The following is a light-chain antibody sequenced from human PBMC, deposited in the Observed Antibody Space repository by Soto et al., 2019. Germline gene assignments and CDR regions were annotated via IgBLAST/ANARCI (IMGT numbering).Light chain of an antibody. Sequence: QAVLTQPPSASGTPGQRVTISCSGSSSNIGSNTVNWYQQLPGTAPKLLMFRNSQRPSAVPDRFSGSKSGTSASLAISGLRSEDEADYYCAAWDDSLSAWVFGGGTKLTVL. J-gene: IGLJ3*02. CDR2: RNS. V-gene: IGLV1-47*01. CDR3: AAWDDSLSAWV. CDR1: SSNIGSNT.